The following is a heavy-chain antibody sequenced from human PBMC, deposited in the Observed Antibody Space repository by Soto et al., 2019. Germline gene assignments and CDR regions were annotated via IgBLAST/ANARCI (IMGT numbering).Heavy chain of an antibody. CDR2: IYYAGSF. V-gene: IGHV4-59*08. D-gene: IGHD5-18*01. Sequence: SETLSLTCTVSNGSISPYYWSWIRQSPGKGLEWIGYIYYAGSFTYNPSLKSRVTISLNTSKNEVSLRLTSVTAADTAVYYCARRYGSRVDHCVKGTLSTVPS. J-gene: IGHJ4*02. CDR1: NGSISPYY. CDR3: ARRYGSRVDH.